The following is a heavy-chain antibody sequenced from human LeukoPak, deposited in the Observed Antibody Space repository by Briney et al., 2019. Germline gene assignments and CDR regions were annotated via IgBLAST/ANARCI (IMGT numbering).Heavy chain of an antibody. CDR1: GFTFSVHT. V-gene: IGHV3-64*04. D-gene: IGHD5/OR15-5a*01. Sequence: GGPLRLSCSASGFTFSVHTMHWVRQAPGKGLEYLSGLSNRGDSTYYADSVKGRFTISRDNSKNTLYLQMNSLRAEDTAVYYCASVSNQYYFDYWGQGTLVTVSS. CDR3: ASVSNQYYFDY. CDR2: LSNRGDST. J-gene: IGHJ4*02.